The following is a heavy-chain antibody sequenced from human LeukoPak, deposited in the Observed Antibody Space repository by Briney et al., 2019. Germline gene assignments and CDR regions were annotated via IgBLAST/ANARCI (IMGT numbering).Heavy chain of an antibody. CDR3: ASLYSGSYSSGY. J-gene: IGHJ4*02. V-gene: IGHV3-20*01. Sequence: GGSLRPSCAASGFTFDDYGMSWVRQAPGKGLEWVSDINWNGGSTGYADSVKGRFTISRDNAKNSLYLQMNSLRAEDTALYNCASLYSGSYSSGYWGQGTLVTVSS. CDR1: GFTFDDYG. D-gene: IGHD1-26*01. CDR2: INWNGGST.